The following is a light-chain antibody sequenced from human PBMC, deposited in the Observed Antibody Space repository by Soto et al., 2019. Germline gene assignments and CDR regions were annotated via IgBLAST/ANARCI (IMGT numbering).Light chain of an antibody. V-gene: IGKV1-33*01. CDR3: QQYDNLPRT. J-gene: IGKJ4*01. Sequence: DIQMIQYPSFLSESVGDRVTITCKASQDISNYLNWYQKKPGKAPKPLIYDASNLETGVPSRFSGSGSGTDFTFTISSLQPEDIATYYCQQYDNLPRTFGGRTKVDIK. CDR2: DAS. CDR1: QDISNY.